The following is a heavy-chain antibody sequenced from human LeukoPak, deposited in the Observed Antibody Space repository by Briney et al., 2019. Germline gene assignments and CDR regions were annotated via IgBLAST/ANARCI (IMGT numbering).Heavy chain of an antibody. V-gene: IGHV1-18*01. CDR3: ARARGQYYDILTGYSELDY. Sequence: ASVKVSCKASGNTFTSYGISWVRQAPGQGLEWMGWISAYNGNTNYAQKLQGRVTMTTDTSTSTAYMELRSLRSDDTAVYYCARARGQYYDILTGYSELDYWGQGTLVTVSS. CDR2: ISAYNGNT. J-gene: IGHJ4*02. CDR1: GNTFTSYG. D-gene: IGHD3-9*01.